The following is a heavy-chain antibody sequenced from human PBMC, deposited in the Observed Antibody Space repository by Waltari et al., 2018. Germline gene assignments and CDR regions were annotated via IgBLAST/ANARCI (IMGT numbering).Heavy chain of an antibody. D-gene: IGHD5-18*01. CDR2: IIPIVGSA. CDR1: GGTFSTFT. J-gene: IGHJ3*02. V-gene: IGHV1-69*18. Sequence: QVQLVQSGAEVRNPGSSAKVSCKAPGGTFSTFTISRVRQAPGQAPEWMGSIIPIVGSANYAQKFQDRLTITADDSTSTAYMELNSLKSEDTAVYYCAREWTMDTSLVTIAFDIWGQGTKVTVSA. CDR3: AREWTMDTSLVTIAFDI.